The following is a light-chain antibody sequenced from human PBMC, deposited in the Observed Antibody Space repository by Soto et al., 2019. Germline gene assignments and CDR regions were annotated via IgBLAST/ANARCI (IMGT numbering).Light chain of an antibody. J-gene: IGKJ4*01. V-gene: IGKV3-20*01. CDR3: KPSARSQLA. Sequence: EIELTQSPGSLSLASGERDTLSGRSSQNVARNYLAWYQQRPGQDPRIIIYDESTRATGIKDRFSGSGSGTDFTLTIRRMEPEDFAVYFCKPSARSQLALGGWTKVDIK. CDR1: QNVARNY. CDR2: DES.